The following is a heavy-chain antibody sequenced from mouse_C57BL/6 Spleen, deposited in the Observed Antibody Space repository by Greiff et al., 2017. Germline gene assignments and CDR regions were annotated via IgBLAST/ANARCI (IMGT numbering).Heavy chain of an antibody. V-gene: IGHV1-72*01. CDR3: ARGDDYYGSSHWYFDV. CDR1: GYTFTSYW. D-gene: IGHD1-1*01. J-gene: IGHJ1*03. CDR2: IDPNSGGT. Sequence: QVQLQQPGAELVKAGASVKLSCKASGYTFTSYWMHWVKQRPGRGLEWIGRIDPNSGGTKYNEKFKSKATLTVDKPSSTAYMQLSSLTSEDSAVYYCARGDDYYGSSHWYFDVWGTGTTVTVSS.